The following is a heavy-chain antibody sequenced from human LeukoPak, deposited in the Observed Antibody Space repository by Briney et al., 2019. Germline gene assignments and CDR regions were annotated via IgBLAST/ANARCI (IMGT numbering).Heavy chain of an antibody. V-gene: IGHV4-38-2*02. D-gene: IGHD4-17*01. J-gene: IGHJ6*03. CDR1: GYSISSGYY. CDR3: ARGDYGDPRTYYYYYYMDV. Sequence: SETLSLTCTVSGYSISSGYYWGWIRQPPGKGLEWIGSIYHSGSTYYNPSLKSRVTMSVDTSKNQFSLKLSSVTAADTAVYYCARGDYGDPRTYYYYYYMDVWGKGTTVTISS. CDR2: IYHSGST.